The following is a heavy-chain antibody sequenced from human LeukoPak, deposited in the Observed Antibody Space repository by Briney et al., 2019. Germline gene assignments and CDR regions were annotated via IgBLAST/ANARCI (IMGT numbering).Heavy chain of an antibody. V-gene: IGHV3-74*01. Sequence: GGSLRLSCAASQFTLSNYWMHWVRQAPGKGLVWVSFVNSDASTTAYADSVKGRFTISRDNAKNTLYLQMNSLTVEDTAMYYCARDMNVVTAMDIWGQGTLVSLSS. CDR1: QFTLSNYW. D-gene: IGHD5-18*01. CDR2: VNSDASTT. J-gene: IGHJ3*02. CDR3: ARDMNVVTAMDI.